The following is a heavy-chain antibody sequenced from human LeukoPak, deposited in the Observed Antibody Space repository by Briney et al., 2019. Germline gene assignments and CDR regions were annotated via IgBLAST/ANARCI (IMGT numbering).Heavy chain of an antibody. CDR3: AMVVYGGYDY. V-gene: IGHV3-30*02. CDR2: IRYDGNSE. Sequence: GGSLRLSCAASGFTFSSYGMHWVRQAPGKGLEWVAFIRYDGNSEFYVDSVKGRFTISRDNAKNTLYLQMNSLRAEDTAVYYCAMVVYGGYDYWGQGTLVTVSS. D-gene: IGHD5-12*01. CDR1: GFTFSSYG. J-gene: IGHJ4*02.